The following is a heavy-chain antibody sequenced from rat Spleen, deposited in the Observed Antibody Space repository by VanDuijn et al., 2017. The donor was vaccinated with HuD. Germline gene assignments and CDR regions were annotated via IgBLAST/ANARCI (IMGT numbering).Heavy chain of an antibody. D-gene: IGHD1-2*01. J-gene: IGHJ4*01. CDR1: GLTLDDYG. CDR2: ISCGGSST. V-gene: IGHV5-7*01. CDR3: ARPHSSLYVMDA. Sequence: VKLDESGGGLVHPGRSLKLSCVASGLTLDDYGMAWVFQAPKNGLEWVASISCGGSSTYYPDNVKGRVTISRDNAKNALYLQMNSLRSEDTATYYCARPHSSLYVMDAWGQGASVTVSS.